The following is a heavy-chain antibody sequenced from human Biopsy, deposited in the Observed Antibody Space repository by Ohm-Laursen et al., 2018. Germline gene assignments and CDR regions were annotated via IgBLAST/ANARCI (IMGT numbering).Heavy chain of an antibody. Sequence: SCQASGYIFYSYGIASARHAPGDGLGWTGWINADNTNSAQKFQGRLTMTTDISTSTTYMDLKGLRSDDTAIYYCARAFGGAYYSYAFDLWGQGTLVTVSS. CDR1: GYIFYSYG. CDR3: ARAFGGAYYSYAFDL. V-gene: IGHV1-18*01. D-gene: IGHD2-21*02. J-gene: IGHJ3*01. CDR2: INADNT.